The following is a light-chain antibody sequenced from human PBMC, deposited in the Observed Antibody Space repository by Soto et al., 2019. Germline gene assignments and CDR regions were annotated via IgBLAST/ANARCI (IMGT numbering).Light chain of an antibody. CDR2: EVN. CDR3: SSYTSSGLYV. J-gene: IGLJ1*01. V-gene: IGLV2-14*01. Sequence: QSALAQPPSASGSPGQSVTISCTGTSSDVGTYKYVSWYQQHPGKAPKLMIFEVNSRPSGVSNRFSGSKSGNTASLTISGLQAEDEADYYCSSYTSSGLYVFGTGTKVTVL. CDR1: SSDVGTYKY.